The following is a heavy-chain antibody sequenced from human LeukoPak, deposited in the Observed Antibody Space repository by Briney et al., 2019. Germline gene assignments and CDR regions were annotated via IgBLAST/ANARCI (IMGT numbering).Heavy chain of an antibody. CDR2: ISSSGSTI. D-gene: IGHD3-10*01. CDR3: ARDSAGSGSYVGYFEY. CDR1: GFTFSSYE. J-gene: IGHJ4*02. V-gene: IGHV3-48*03. Sequence: GGSLRLSCAASGFTFSSYEMSWVRQAPGKGLEWVSYISSSGSTIYYADSVKGRFTISRDNAKNSLYLQMNSLRAGDTAVYYCARDSAGSGSYVGYFEYWGQGTLVTVSS.